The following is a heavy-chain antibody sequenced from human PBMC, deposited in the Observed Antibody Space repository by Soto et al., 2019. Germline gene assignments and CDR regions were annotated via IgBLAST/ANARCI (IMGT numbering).Heavy chain of an antibody. CDR2: IYWDDDE. CDR1: GFSLSTTGVG. CDR3: ARTSVNWGSRGLIDH. Sequence: QITLKESGPTLVKPTQTLTLTCAFSGFSLSTTGVGVGWIRQPPGKALEWLAFIYWDDDERYRPSLKSRLTITTDTSKTQVVLTMDNMDPVDTATYYCARTSVNWGSRGLIDHWGQGTLVTVSS. J-gene: IGHJ4*02. V-gene: IGHV2-5*02. D-gene: IGHD7-27*01.